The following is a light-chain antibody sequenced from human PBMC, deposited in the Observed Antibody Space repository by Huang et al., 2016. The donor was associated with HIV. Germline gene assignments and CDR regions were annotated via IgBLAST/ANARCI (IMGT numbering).Light chain of an antibody. V-gene: IGKV2-28*01. CDR1: QNLLHTSGQNR. CDR2: LAS. Sequence: DIVMTQSPLSLPVAPGQPASISCKSSQNLLHTSGQNRLDWYLQKPGRSPQLLIYLASSRADGVPDRFTGSGSGSDFTLEISRVEADDVGIYYCMQGLQTPPTFGQGTKLEI. J-gene: IGKJ2*01. CDR3: MQGLQTPPT.